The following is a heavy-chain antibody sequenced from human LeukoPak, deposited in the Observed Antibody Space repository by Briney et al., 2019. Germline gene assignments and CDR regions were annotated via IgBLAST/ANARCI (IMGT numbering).Heavy chain of an antibody. CDR1: GYTFTSYY. CDR3: ARSVVPAAIRYVSFDP. Sequence: ASVKVSCKASGYTFTSYYMHWVRQAPGQGLEWMGIINPSGGSTSYAQKFQGRVTMTRDMSTSTVYMELSSLRSEDTAVYYCARSVVPAAIRYVSFDPWGQGTLVTVSS. CDR2: INPSGGST. V-gene: IGHV1-46*01. D-gene: IGHD2-2*01. J-gene: IGHJ5*02.